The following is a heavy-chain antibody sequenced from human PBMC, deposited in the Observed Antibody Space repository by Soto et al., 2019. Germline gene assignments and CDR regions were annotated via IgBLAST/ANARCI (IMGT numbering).Heavy chain of an antibody. CDR2: ISGSGSST. J-gene: IGHJ4*02. CDR3: SRVKGPFDY. CDR1: GFSFSSYA. V-gene: IGHV3-23*01. Sequence: EVQLLESGGGLVQPGGSLRLSCAASGFSFSSYAMTWVRQAPGRGLEWVSRISGSGSSTDYEDSVKGRFPISRDNSKNTRYLQMNSLRAEDTAVYYGSRVKGPFDYWGQGTLVTVSS.